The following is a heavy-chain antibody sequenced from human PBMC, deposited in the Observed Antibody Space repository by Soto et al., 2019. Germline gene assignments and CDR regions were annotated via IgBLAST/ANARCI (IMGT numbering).Heavy chain of an antibody. CDR3: ARPILTGYSTGTYYLDY. J-gene: IGHJ4*02. CDR2: IYYSGSP. CDR1: GDSISSSKYY. Sequence: SETLSLTCTFSGDSISSSKYYWGWIRQPPGKGLEWIGSIYYSGSPYYDSSLKSRVTISVDTSKNHFSLKLTSTTAADTAVYYCARPILTGYSTGTYYLDYWGQGTLVTVSS. D-gene: IGHD3-9*01. V-gene: IGHV4-39*02.